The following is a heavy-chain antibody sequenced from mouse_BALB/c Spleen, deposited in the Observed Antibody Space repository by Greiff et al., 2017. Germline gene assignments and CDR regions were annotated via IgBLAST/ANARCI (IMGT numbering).Heavy chain of an antibody. Sequence: LQQPGSELVRPGASVKLSCKASGYTFTSYWMHWVKQRPGQGLEWIGNIYPGSGSTNYDEKFKSKATLTVDTSSSTAYMQLSSLTSEDSAVYYCTRSLYGNYVVWFAYWGQGTLVTVSA. D-gene: IGHD2-1*01. CDR2: IYPGSGST. CDR1: GYTFTSYW. CDR3: TRSLYGNYVVWFAY. J-gene: IGHJ3*01. V-gene: IGHV1S22*01.